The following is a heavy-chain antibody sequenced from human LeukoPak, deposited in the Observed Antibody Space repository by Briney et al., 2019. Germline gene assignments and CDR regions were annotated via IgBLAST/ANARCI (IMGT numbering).Heavy chain of an antibody. V-gene: IGHV3-7*01. J-gene: IGHJ5*02. D-gene: IGHD2-2*01. CDR3: ARDRSVFVRKYCSSTSCHFNWFDP. CDR1: GFTFSSYW. Sequence: GGSLRLSCAASGFTFSSYWMSWVRQAPGKGLEWVANIKQDGSEKYYVDSVKGRFTISRDNAKNSLYLQMNSLRAEDTAVYYCARDRSVFVRKYCSSTSCHFNWFDPWGQGTLVTVSS. CDR2: IKQDGSEK.